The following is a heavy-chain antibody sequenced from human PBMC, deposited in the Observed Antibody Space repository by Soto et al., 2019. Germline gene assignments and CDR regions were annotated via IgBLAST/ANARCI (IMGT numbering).Heavy chain of an antibody. CDR1: GFTFSSYA. J-gene: IGHJ4*02. V-gene: IGHV3-30-3*01. D-gene: IGHD6-13*01. CDR3: ATIAAAGQFDY. CDR2: ISYDGSNK. Sequence: GGSLRLSCAASGFTFSSYAMHWVRQAPGKGLEWVAVISYDGSNKYYADSVKGRFTISRDNSKNTLYLQMNSLRAEDTAVYYCATIAAAGQFDYWGQGTLVTVSS.